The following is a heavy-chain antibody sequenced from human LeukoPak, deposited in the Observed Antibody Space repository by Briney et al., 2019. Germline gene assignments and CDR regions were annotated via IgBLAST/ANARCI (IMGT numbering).Heavy chain of an antibody. CDR3: ARVIAAAGQFDY. Sequence: GGSLRLSCAASGFTFSSYSMNWVRQAPGKGLEWVSSISSSSSYIYYADSVKGRFTISRDNAKSSLYLQMNSLRAEDTAVYYCARVIAAAGQFDYWGQGTLVTVSS. V-gene: IGHV3-21*01. J-gene: IGHJ4*02. D-gene: IGHD6-13*01. CDR2: ISSSSSYI. CDR1: GFTFSSYS.